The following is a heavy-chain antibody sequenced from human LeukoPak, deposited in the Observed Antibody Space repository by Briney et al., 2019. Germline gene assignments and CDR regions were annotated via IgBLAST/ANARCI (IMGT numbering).Heavy chain of an antibody. CDR3: ASLGDWTFDY. CDR1: GFTVSSNY. J-gene: IGHJ4*02. Sequence: GGSLRLSCAASGFTVSSNYMNWVRQAPNKGLEWVSLIYIDGSTYYADSVKGRFTISRDNSKNTLYLQMSSLRAEDTAAYYCASLGDWTFDYWGQGTLVTVSS. CDR2: IYIDGST. V-gene: IGHV3-53*01. D-gene: IGHD2-21*02.